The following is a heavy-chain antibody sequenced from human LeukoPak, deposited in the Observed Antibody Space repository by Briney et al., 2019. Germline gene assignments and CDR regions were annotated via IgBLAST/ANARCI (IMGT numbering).Heavy chain of an antibody. V-gene: IGHV4-59*01. CDR3: ARGTPWVDP. CDR1: GGSISSYY. CDR2: IYYSGST. J-gene: IGHJ5*02. Sequence: SETLSLTCTVSGGSISSYYWSWIRQPPGKGLEWIGYIYYSGSTNYNPSLKSRVTISVDTSKNQFSLKLSSVTAADTAVYYCARGTPWVDPWGQGTLVTVSS.